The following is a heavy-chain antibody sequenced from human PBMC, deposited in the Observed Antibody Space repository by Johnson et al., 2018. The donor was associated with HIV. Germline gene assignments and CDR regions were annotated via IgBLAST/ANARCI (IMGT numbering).Heavy chain of an antibody. V-gene: IGHV3-15*01. CDR3: TSGSYYYDSRGSLVPAFDI. CDR1: GFTFTNAW. J-gene: IGHJ3*02. CDR2: ITSKTDDGTT. Sequence: VQLVESGGGLVKPGGSLRLSCAASGFTFTNAWMNWVRQAPGKGLEWVGRITSKTDDGTTDYAAPVKGRFTIPRDDSQNTPYVQMNSLKTEDTAVYYCTSGSYYYDSRGSLVPAFDIWGQGTMVTVSS. D-gene: IGHD3-22*01.